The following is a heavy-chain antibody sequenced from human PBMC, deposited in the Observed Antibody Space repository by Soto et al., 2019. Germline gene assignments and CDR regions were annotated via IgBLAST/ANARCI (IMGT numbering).Heavy chain of an antibody. Sequence: GGSLRLSCAASGFTFSSYGMHWVRQAPGKGLEWVAVIWYDGSNKYYADSVKGRFTISRDNSKNTLYLQMNSLRAEDTAVYYCARTSVVVLHGMDVWGQGTTVTVSS. D-gene: IGHD2-15*01. V-gene: IGHV3-33*01. CDR1: GFTFSSYG. J-gene: IGHJ6*02. CDR3: ARTSVVVLHGMDV. CDR2: IWYDGSNK.